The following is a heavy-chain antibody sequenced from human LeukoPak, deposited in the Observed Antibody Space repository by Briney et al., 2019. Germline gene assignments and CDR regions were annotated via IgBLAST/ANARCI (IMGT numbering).Heavy chain of an antibody. CDR1: GFTFSSYG. Sequence: PGGSLRLSCAASGFTFSSYGMHWVRQAPGKGLEWVAFIRYDGSNKYYADSVKGRFTISRDNSKNTLYLQMNSLRAEDTAVYYCAREEGGTTEGGNAFDIWGQGTMVTVSS. CDR3: AREEGGTTEGGNAFDI. J-gene: IGHJ3*02. CDR2: IRYDGSNK. V-gene: IGHV3-30*02. D-gene: IGHD1-1*01.